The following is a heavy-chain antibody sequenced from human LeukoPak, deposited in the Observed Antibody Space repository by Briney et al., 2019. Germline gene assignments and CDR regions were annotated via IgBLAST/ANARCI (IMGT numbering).Heavy chain of an antibody. CDR1: GLTFNDYG. V-gene: IGHV3-30*18. CDR3: AKTGVAVTGNWFDP. J-gene: IGHJ5*02. Sequence: GGSLRLSCAASGLTFNDYGMYWVRQAPGKGLEWVAIISLDGSDKYYRDSVRGRFTISRDNSKGTLFLQMDSLRTEDTAVYYCAKTGVAVTGNWFDPWGQGTLVTVSS. D-gene: IGHD6-19*01. CDR2: ISLDGSDK.